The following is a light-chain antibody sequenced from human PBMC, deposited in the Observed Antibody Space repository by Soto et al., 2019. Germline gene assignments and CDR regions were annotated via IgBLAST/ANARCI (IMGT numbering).Light chain of an antibody. CDR3: GSSTDTDTLVI. Sequence: QSALTQPASVSGSPGQSITISCTGTSSDVGTYNFVSWYQHHPGKAPKLLIFEVTNRPSGVSSRFSGSKSGNTASLTISGLQTEDEATYYCGSSTDTDTLVIFGGGTKLTVL. V-gene: IGLV2-14*01. CDR1: SSDVGTYNF. J-gene: IGLJ2*01. CDR2: EVT.